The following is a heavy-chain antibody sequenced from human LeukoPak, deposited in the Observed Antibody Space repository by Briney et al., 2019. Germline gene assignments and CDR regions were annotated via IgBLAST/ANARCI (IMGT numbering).Heavy chain of an antibody. Sequence: VASVKVSCKASGGTFSSYAISWVRQAPGQGLEWMGGIIPIFGTANYAQKFQGRVTITADESTSTAYMELSSLRSEDTAVYYCARGPVGATTVNWFDPRGQGTLVTVSS. V-gene: IGHV1-69*13. D-gene: IGHD1-26*01. CDR1: GGTFSSYA. J-gene: IGHJ5*02. CDR2: IIPIFGTA. CDR3: ARGPVGATTVNWFDP.